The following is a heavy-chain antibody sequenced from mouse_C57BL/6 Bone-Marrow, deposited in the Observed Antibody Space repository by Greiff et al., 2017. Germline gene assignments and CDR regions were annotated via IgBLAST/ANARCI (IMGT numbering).Heavy chain of an antibody. V-gene: IGHV1-55*01. D-gene: IGHD3-3*01. Sequence: QVQLQQSGAELVKPGASVKMSCKASGYTFTSYWITWVKQRPGQGLEWIGDIYPGSGSTNYNEKFKGKATLTADKSSSTAYMELRSLTSEDSAVYFCARGGWMDYWGQGTSVTVSS. J-gene: IGHJ4*01. CDR3: ARGGWMDY. CDR1: GYTFTSYW. CDR2: IYPGSGST.